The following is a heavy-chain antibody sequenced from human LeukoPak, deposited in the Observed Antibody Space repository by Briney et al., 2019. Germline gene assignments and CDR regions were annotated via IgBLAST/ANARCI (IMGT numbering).Heavy chain of an antibody. CDR2: ISSSSSYT. CDR1: GFTFSEYY. V-gene: IGHV3-11*03. CDR3: ARLLRATITNVDY. Sequence: GGSLRLSCAASGFTFSEYYMSWIRQAPGKGPEWVSYISSSSSYTNYSDSVKGRFTISRDNAKNSLYLQMNSLRAEDTAVYYCARLLRATITNVDYWGQGTLVTVSS. J-gene: IGHJ4*02. D-gene: IGHD5-12*01.